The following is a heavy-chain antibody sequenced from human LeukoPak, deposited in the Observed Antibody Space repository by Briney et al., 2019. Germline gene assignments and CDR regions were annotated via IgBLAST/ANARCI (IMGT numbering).Heavy chain of an antibody. V-gene: IGHV3-23*01. CDR1: GFTVSSNY. J-gene: IGHJ4*02. CDR2: ISGSGGST. CDR3: AKDPPRYSYGYYFDY. Sequence: PGGSLRLSCAASGFTVSSNYMSWVRQAPGKGLEWVSAISGSGGSTYYADSVKGRFTISRDNSKNTLYLQMNSLRAEDTAVYYCAKDPPRYSYGYYFDYWGQGTLVTVSS. D-gene: IGHD5-18*01.